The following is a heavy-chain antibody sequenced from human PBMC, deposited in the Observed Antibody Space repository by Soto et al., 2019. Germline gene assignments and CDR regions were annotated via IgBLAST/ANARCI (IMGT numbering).Heavy chain of an antibody. J-gene: IGHJ4*02. CDR2: ISGRGDNT. CDR1: GFTVRNNG. D-gene: IGHD2-15*01. CDR3: AKGRASGGNCCNY. Sequence: EVQLLESGGGLVQPGGSLRLTCAASGFTVRNNGMIWVRQAPGKGREWVSAISGRGDNTYYADSGKGRFNISRDNSKNTLYVQVNSLRAEDTAVYYCAKGRASGGNCCNYWGPGNLGTVSS. V-gene: IGHV3-23*01.